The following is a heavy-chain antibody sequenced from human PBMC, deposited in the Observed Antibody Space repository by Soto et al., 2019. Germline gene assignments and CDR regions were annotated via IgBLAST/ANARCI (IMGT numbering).Heavy chain of an antibody. CDR2: ISSSGRTI. CDR1: GFTFSSYE. V-gene: IGHV3-48*03. D-gene: IGHD3-3*02. Sequence: GGSLRLSCAASGFTFSSYEMNWVRQAPGKGLEWVSYISSSGRTINYADSVKGRFTISRDNAKNSLYLQMHSLRAEDTAVYYCARDPLDIYYYYGVDVWGQGTPVTVYS. CDR3: ARDPLDIYYYYGVDV. J-gene: IGHJ6*02.